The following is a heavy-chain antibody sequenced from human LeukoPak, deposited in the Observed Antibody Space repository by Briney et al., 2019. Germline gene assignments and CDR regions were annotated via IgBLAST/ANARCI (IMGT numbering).Heavy chain of an antibody. CDR1: GGSISSYY. CDR2: IYYSGST. Sequence: SETLSLTCTVSGGSISSYYWSWIRQPPGKGLEWIGYIYYSGSTNYNPSLKSRVTISVDTSKNQFSLKLSPVTAADTAVYYCARGDYYGSGSSRDYYYYYMDVWGKGTTVTISS. J-gene: IGHJ6*03. D-gene: IGHD3-10*01. CDR3: ARGDYYGSGSSRDYYYYYMDV. V-gene: IGHV4-59*01.